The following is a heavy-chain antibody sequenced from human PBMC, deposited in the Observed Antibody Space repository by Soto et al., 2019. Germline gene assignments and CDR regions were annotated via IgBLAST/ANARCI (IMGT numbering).Heavy chain of an antibody. CDR2: IYYSGST. CDR3: ARGNAYCSSTSCYDDWFDP. D-gene: IGHD2-2*01. CDR1: GGSISSGGYY. J-gene: IGHJ5*02. Sequence: SETLSLTCTVSGGSISSGGYYWSWIRQHPGKGLEWIGYIYYSGSTYYNPSLKSRVTISVDTSKNQFSLKLSSVTAADTAVYYCARGNAYCSSTSCYDDWFDPRGQGTLVTVSS. V-gene: IGHV4-31*03.